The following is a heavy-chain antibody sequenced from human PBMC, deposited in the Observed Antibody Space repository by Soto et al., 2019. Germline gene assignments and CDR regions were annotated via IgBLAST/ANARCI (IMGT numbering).Heavy chain of an antibody. CDR3: ASGNHRWLHLWYFAL. CDR1: GGTFSNYP. CDR2: IIPIFGTV. J-gene: IGHJ2*01. D-gene: IGHD5-12*01. V-gene: IGHV1-69*12. Sequence: QVQLVQSGAEVKKPGSSVKVSCKASGGTFSNYPISWVRQAPGQGLEWMGGIIPIFGTVNYAQKSQGRVTITAAASXXTAYMELSSLRSEDTAVYYCASGNHRWLHLWYFALWGRGTLVTVSS.